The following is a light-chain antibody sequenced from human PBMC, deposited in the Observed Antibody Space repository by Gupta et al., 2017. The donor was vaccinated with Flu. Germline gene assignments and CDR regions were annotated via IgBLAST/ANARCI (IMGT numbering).Light chain of an antibody. CDR1: SSDVGGYNY. J-gene: IGLJ1*01. CDR3: SSYTSSITLV. Sequence: QSALTQPASVSGSPGQSLTISCTGTSSDVGGYNYVSWYQHHPGKAPKLMIYEVSNRPSGVSNRFSGSKSGNTASLTISGLQAEDEADYYCSSYTSSITLVFGTGTKVTVL. CDR2: EVS. V-gene: IGLV2-14*01.